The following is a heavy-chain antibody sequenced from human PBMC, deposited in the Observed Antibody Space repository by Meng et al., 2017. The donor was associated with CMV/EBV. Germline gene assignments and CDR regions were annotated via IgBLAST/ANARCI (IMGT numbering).Heavy chain of an antibody. V-gene: IGHV1-2*02. CDR3: ASPLEVVPAAISYYYGMDV. CDR2: INPNSGGT. J-gene: IGHJ6*02. Sequence: ASVQVSCKASGYTFTGYYMHWVRQAPGQGLEWMGWINPNSGGTNYAQKFQGRVTMTRDTSISTAYMELSRLRSDDTAVYYCASPLEVVPAAISYYYGMDVWGQGTTVTVSS. CDR1: GYTFTGYY. D-gene: IGHD2-2*01.